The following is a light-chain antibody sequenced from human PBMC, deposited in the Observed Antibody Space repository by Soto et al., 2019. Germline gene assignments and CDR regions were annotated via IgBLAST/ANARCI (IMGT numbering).Light chain of an antibody. Sequence: QSVLTQPPSVSGAPGQRVTLSCTGNSSNLGAGYDVHWYQQLPGAAPKLVIFGISNRPSGVPERFSGSKSGNTASLAITGLQAEDEADYYCHAYEYSLTASVFGGGTKLTVL. V-gene: IGLV1-40*01. CDR3: HAYEYSLTASV. CDR2: GIS. CDR1: SSNLGAGYD. J-gene: IGLJ3*02.